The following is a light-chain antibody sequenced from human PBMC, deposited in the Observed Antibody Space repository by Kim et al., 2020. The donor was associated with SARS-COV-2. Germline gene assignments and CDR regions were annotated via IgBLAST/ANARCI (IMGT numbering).Light chain of an antibody. CDR1: SSAVGTYNY. J-gene: IGLJ3*02. Sequence: GQSVTIPCTGNSSAVGTYNYVYWYQHRPGIAPGLMIYEVTKRPSGVPARFSGSKSGNTAFLTVSGLQADDEGYYYCNSYAGSNTLMFGGGTQLTVL. CDR3: NSYAGSNTLM. V-gene: IGLV2-8*01. CDR2: EVT.